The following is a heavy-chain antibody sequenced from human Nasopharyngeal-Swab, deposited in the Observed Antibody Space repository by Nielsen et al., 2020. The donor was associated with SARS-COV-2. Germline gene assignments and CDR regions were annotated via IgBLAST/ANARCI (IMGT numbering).Heavy chain of an antibody. D-gene: IGHD3-9*01. CDR3: ARTLYDIVTDQYEGYDT. V-gene: IGHV4-30-4*08. CDR2: IYSSGAT. Sequence: SETLSLTCAVSGVFISRGGAYCSWLRQPPGKGLEWIGYIYSSGATDYHPALQRRVSISAATSRNQFPLKLTSVTAADTAVYYCARTLYDIVTDQYEGYDTWGPGILVTVSS. J-gene: IGHJ5*02. CDR1: GVFISRGGAY.